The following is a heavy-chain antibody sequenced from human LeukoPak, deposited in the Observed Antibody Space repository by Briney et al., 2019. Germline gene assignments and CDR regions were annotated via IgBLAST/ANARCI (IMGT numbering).Heavy chain of an antibody. V-gene: IGHV4-34*01. Sequence: SETLSLTCAVYGGSFSGYYWSWIRQPPGKGLEWIGEINHSGSTNYNPSLKSRVTISVDTSKNQFSLKLSSVTAADTAVCYCARGQPYYDILTGYYMGFDYWGQGTLVTVSS. D-gene: IGHD3-9*01. CDR1: GGSFSGYY. J-gene: IGHJ4*02. CDR3: ARGQPYYDILTGYYMGFDY. CDR2: INHSGST.